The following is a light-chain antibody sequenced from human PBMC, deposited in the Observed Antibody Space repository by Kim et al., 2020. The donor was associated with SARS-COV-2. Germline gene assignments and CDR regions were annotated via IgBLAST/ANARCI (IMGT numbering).Light chain of an antibody. CDR3: QQYGSSPFT. CDR2: GAS. Sequence: SPVERTTLSCRASQSINSRYLTWYQQKSGQAPRLLIYGASSRATYIPDRFSGSGSGTDFTLTISTLEPEDSAVYYCQQYGSSPFTFGQGTRLEIK. J-gene: IGKJ5*01. CDR1: QSINSRY. V-gene: IGKV3-20*01.